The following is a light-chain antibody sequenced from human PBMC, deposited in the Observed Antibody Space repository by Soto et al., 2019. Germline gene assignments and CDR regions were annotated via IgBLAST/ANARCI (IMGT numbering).Light chain of an antibody. Sequence: EIVMTQSPATLSVSPGERATLSCRASQSVYSNLAWYQQKPGQAPRLLISGASTRATGIPARFSGSGSGTEFTLTISSLQSEDLAVYYCRQYNNWPSYTFGQGTKLETK. CDR2: GAS. V-gene: IGKV3-15*01. CDR1: QSVYSN. J-gene: IGKJ2*01. CDR3: RQYNNWPSYT.